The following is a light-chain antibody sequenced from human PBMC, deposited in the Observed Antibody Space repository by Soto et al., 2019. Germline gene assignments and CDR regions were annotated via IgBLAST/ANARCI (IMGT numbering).Light chain of an antibody. CDR2: DVS. CDR3: QQYDYPRT. Sequence: DSCTITCRASQSITASLAWYQQKPGEAPKILIYDVSNLESGVPSRLSGSGSGTQFSLTIRSLQPDDFATYYCQQYDYPRTFGHGTQVDIK. V-gene: IGKV1-5*01. CDR1: QSITAS. J-gene: IGKJ1*01.